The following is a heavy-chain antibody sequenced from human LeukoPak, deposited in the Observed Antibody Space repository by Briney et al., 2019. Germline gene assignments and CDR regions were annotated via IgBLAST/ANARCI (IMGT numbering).Heavy chain of an antibody. D-gene: IGHD3-10*01. J-gene: IGHJ4*02. Sequence: PWGSLRLSCAASGFTFDDYAMHWVRQAPGKGLEWVSSISWNSDTIYYAASVKGRFTISRDNAKNSLYLQMNSLGTEDTAFYYCAKMGYFGSGSYYPGEFYFDYWGQGTLVTVSS. CDR2: ISWNSDTI. V-gene: IGHV3-9*01. CDR1: GFTFDDYA. CDR3: AKMGYFGSGSYYPGEFYFDY.